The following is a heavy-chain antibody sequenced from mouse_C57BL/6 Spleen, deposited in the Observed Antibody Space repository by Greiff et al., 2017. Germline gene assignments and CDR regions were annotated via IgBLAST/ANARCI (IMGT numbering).Heavy chain of an antibody. Sequence: QVQLQQPGAELVRPGTSVKLSCKASGYTFTSYWMHWVKQRPGLGLEWIGVIDPSDSYTNYNQKFKGKATLTVDTSSSTAYMQLSSLTSEDSAVYYCARGDYGGGGAMDYWGQGTSVTVSS. CDR2: IDPSDSYT. CDR1: GYTFTSYW. J-gene: IGHJ4*01. V-gene: IGHV1-59*01. D-gene: IGHD2-4*01. CDR3: ARGDYGGGGAMDY.